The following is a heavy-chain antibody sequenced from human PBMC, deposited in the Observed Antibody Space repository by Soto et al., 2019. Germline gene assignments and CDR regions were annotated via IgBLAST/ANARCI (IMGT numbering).Heavy chain of an antibody. Sequence: GGSLRLSCAASGFTFSNYGMHWVRQAPGKGLDWVAVIWYDGSNKYYADSVKGRFSISRDNSKNTLYLQMNSLRAEDTAVYYCARVRGAVDYWGQGTLVTVSS. CDR2: IWYDGSNK. CDR1: GFTFSNYG. D-gene: IGHD3-3*01. J-gene: IGHJ4*02. V-gene: IGHV3-33*01. CDR3: ARVRGAVDY.